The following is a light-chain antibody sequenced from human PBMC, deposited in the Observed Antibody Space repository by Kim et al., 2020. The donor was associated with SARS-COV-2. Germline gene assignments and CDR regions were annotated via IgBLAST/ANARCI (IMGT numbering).Light chain of an antibody. V-gene: IGLV1-44*01. CDR3: AAWDDTLNGPV. CDR1: TANVGDNK. J-gene: IGLJ3*02. CDR2: KSN. Sequence: QSVLTQPPSVSGTPGQRVTISCSGGTANVGDNKVSWFQQVPGTAPKLLIYKSNRRPSGVPDRFSGSKSGTSASLAISGLQSGDEADYHCAAWDDTLNGPVFGGGTQLTVL.